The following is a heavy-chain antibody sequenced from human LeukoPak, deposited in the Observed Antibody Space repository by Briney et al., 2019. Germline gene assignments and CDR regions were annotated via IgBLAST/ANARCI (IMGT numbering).Heavy chain of an antibody. D-gene: IGHD3-16*01. Sequence: SETLSLTCTVSGGSISGYYWSWIRQPPGKGLEWIGYIYSSGSASYNPSLISRVTILVDTSKNQFSLTLTSVTAADTAVYYCARLHASRAEEFDPWSQGTLVTVSS. CDR2: IYSSGSA. CDR1: GGSISGYY. V-gene: IGHV4-59*03. J-gene: IGHJ5*02. CDR3: ARLHASRAEEFDP.